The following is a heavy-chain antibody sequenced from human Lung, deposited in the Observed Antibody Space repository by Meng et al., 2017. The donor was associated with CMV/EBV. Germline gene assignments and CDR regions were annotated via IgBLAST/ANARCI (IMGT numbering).Heavy chain of an antibody. CDR2: IDDSGST. CDR3: ARGKQDAWELLAY. CDR1: GGSISSNIR. J-gene: IGHJ4*02. D-gene: IGHD1-26*01. Sequence: VQRAESGSGLVKPSGTLSLTCGVSGGSISSNIRWTWVRQPPGKGLEWIGDIDDSGSTNYNPSLNSRISISLDKSKNHFSLKVNSVTAADTAVYYCARGKQDAWELLAYWGQGALVTVSS. V-gene: IGHV4-4*02.